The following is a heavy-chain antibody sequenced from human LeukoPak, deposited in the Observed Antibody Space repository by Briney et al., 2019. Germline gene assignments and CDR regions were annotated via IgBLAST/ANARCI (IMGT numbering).Heavy chain of an antibody. CDR1: GGSFSGYY. CDR3: ARGQRITMVRGVMSSFDY. V-gene: IGHV4-34*01. D-gene: IGHD3-10*01. CDR2: INHSGST. J-gene: IGHJ4*02. Sequence: SETLSLTCAVYGGSFSGYYWSWIRQPPGKGLEWIGEINHSGSTNYNPSLKSRVTISVDTSKNQFSLKLSSVTAADTAVYYCARGQRITMVRGVMSSFDYWGQGTLVTVSS.